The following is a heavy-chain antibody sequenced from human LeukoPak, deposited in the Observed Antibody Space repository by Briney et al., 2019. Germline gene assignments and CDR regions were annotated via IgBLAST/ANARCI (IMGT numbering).Heavy chain of an antibody. V-gene: IGHV3-72*01. D-gene: IGHD3-16*01. CDR3: VRAGGTRGYDY. J-gene: IGHJ3*01. CDR1: GFTFSDHR. Sequence: PGGSLRLSRAVSGFTFSDHRMDGVRHGPGKGLEGGARSTDKLYSYITEYAAAVEGRVTISRADSGNSLYMQMTSQTAEDKAMYYCVRAGGTRGYDYWGQGTMVTVS. CDR2: STDKLYSYIT.